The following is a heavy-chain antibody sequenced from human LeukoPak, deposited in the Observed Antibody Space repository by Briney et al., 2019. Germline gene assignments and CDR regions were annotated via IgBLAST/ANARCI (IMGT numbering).Heavy chain of an antibody. CDR2: ISSSGSTI. CDR3: ARDLSSSWLNWFDP. D-gene: IGHD6-13*01. J-gene: IGHJ5*02. CDR1: GFTFSDYY. Sequence: GGSLRLSCAASGFTFSDYYMSWIRQAPGKGLEWVSYISSSGSTIYYADSVKGRFTISRDNAKNSLYLQMNSLRAEDTAVYYCARDLSSSWLNWFDPWGQGTLVTVSS. V-gene: IGHV3-11*01.